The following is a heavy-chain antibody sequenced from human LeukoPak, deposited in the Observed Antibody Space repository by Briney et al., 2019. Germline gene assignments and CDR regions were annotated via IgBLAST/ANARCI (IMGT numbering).Heavy chain of an antibody. CDR1: GYTFTGYY. Sequence: GASVKVSCKASGYTFTGYYMHWVRQAPGQGLEWMGWINPNSGGTNYAQKFQGRVTMTRDTSISTAYMELSRLRSDDTAVYYCARDLGGVVVAADDYWGQGTLVTVSS. CDR2: INPNSGGT. V-gene: IGHV1-2*02. CDR3: ARDLGGVVVAADDY. J-gene: IGHJ4*02. D-gene: IGHD2-15*01.